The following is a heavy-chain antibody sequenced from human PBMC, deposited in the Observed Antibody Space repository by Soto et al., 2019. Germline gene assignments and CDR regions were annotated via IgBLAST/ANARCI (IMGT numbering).Heavy chain of an antibody. CDR2: IIPILGIA. CDR3: ARDLPMTTVTSGTSY. Sequence: QVQLVQSGAEVKKPGSSVKVSCKASGGTFSSYTISWVRQAPGQGLEWMGRIIPILGIANYAQKFQGRVTITADKSTSTAYMELRSLRSEDTAVYYCARDLPMTTVTSGTSYWGQGTLVTVSS. V-gene: IGHV1-69*08. D-gene: IGHD4-17*01. J-gene: IGHJ4*02. CDR1: GGTFSSYT.